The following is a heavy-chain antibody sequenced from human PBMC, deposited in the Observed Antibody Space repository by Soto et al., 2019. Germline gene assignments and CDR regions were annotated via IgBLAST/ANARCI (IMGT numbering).Heavy chain of an antibody. CDR2: TYYRSKWYN. CDR3: ASGGRSSTIMYGMDV. Sequence: SQTLSLTCAISGDSVSSNSAAWNWIRQSPSRGLEWLGRTYYRSKWYNDCAVSVKSRITINPDTSKNQFSLQLNSVTPEDTAVYYSASGGRSSTIMYGMDVWGQGTTVTVSS. D-gene: IGHD2-2*01. V-gene: IGHV6-1*01. J-gene: IGHJ6*02. CDR1: GDSVSSNSAA.